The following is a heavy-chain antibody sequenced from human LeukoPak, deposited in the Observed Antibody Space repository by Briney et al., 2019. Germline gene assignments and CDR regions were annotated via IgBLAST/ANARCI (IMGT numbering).Heavy chain of an antibody. CDR3: ASSKDHYCRY. CDR1: EFTFSDPW. V-gene: IGHV3-7*05. Sequence: GGSLRLSCAASEFTFSDPWMTWVRQTPGKGLQWVASIHQDAGEKQYLDSVRGRFTISRDNAKSSLYLQMNSLTVDDTGVYYCASSKDHYCRYWGQGTLVTVSS. CDR2: IHQDAGEK. J-gene: IGHJ4*02.